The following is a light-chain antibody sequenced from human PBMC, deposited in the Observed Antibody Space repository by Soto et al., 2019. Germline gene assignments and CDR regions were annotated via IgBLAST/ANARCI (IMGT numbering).Light chain of an antibody. V-gene: IGKV1-17*03. Sequence: DIQMTQSPSAMSASVGDRVTITCRASQDISDFLAWFQQKPGEVPKRLIYAASSLESGVPSRFSGSGSGTEFTLTISSLQPEDFAVYYCQQYNIWRSITFGPGTRLENK. J-gene: IGKJ5*01. CDR3: QQYNIWRSIT. CDR1: QDISDF. CDR2: AAS.